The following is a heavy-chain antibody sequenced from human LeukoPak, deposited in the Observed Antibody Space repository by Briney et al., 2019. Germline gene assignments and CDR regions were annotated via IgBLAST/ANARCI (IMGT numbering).Heavy chain of an antibody. CDR1: GFTFSSYS. D-gene: IGHD2-21*01. CDR2: ISSSSSYI. Sequence: PGGSLRLSCAASGFTFSSYSMNWVRQAPGKGLEWVSSISSSSSYIYYADSVEGRFTISRDNAKNSLYLQMNSLRAEDTAVYYCARSPSTGRFPPYFDYWGQGALVTVSS. CDR3: ARSPSTGRFPPYFDY. J-gene: IGHJ4*02. V-gene: IGHV3-21*01.